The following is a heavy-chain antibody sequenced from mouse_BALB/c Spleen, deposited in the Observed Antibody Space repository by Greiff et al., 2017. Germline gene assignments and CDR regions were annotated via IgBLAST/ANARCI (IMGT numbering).Heavy chain of an antibody. CDR1: GFTFSSYT. CDR3: AITMITTNAMDY. D-gene: IGHD2-4*01. Sequence: EVQVVESGGGLVQPGGSLKLSCAASGFTFSSYTMSWVRQTPEKRLEWVAYISNGGGSTYYPDTVKGRFTISRDNAKNTLYLQMSSLKSEDTAMYYCAITMITTNAMDYWGQGTSVTVSS. CDR2: ISNGGGST. V-gene: IGHV5-12-2*01. J-gene: IGHJ4*01.